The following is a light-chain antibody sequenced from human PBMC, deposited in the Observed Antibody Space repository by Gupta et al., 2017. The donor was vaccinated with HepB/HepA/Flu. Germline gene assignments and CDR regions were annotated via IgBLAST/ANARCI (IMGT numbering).Light chain of an antibody. CDR3: AAWDDSLSGGV. CDR1: SSNIGLNY. CDR2: RNN. V-gene: IGLV1-47*01. Sequence: QSVLTQPPSASGPPGQGVTISCSGSSSNIGLNYVYWYQQLPGTAPKLLIDRNNQRPSGVPARFSGSKSGTSASLAISGLRSEDEADYYCAAWDDSLSGGVFGGGTKLTVL. J-gene: IGLJ3*02.